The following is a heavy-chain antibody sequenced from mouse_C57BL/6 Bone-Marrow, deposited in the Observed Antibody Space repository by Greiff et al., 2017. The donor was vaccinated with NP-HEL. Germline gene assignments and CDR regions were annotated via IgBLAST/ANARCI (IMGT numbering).Heavy chain of an antibody. V-gene: IGHV1-19*01. CDR3: ARRDWVNFDY. Sequence: VQLQQSGPVLVKPGASVKMSCKASGYTFTDYYMNWVKQSHGKSLEWIGVINPYNGGTSYNQKFKGKATLTVDKSSSTAYMELNSLTSEDSAVYYCARRDWVNFDYWGQGTTLTVSS. CDR2: INPYNGGT. J-gene: IGHJ2*01. CDR1: GYTFTDYY. D-gene: IGHD4-1*01.